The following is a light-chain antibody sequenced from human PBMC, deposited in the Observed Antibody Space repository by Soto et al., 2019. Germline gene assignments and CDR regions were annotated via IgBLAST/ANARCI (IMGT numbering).Light chain of an antibody. CDR2: GAS. Sequence: EIVLTQPPGTLSLSPGERPTLSYRASQSFSSTYLAWYQQKPGQAPRLLIYGASSRATGIPDRFSGGGSGTDFSLTISRLDPEDFAVYYCQQYGSSWTFGQGTKVDIK. CDR3: QQYGSSWT. J-gene: IGKJ1*01. CDR1: QSFSSTY. V-gene: IGKV3-20*01.